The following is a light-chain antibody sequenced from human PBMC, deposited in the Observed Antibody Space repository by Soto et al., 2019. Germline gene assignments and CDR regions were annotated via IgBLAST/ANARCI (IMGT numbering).Light chain of an antibody. CDR3: LQYNSYPLM. CDR1: QSISVW. J-gene: IGKJ1*01. Sequence: DIQMTQSPSTLSASVGDRVTITCRASQSISVWVAWYQQKPGKVPKLLINKASGLESGVPSRFSASGFGTEFTLTISSLQPDDFATYYCLQYNSYPLMFGQGTKVEIK. V-gene: IGKV1-5*03. CDR2: KAS.